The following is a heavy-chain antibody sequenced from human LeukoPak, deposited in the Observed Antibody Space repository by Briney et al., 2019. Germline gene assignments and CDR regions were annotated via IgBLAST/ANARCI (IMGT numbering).Heavy chain of an antibody. CDR2: ISERGGST. Sequence: GGSLRLSCAASGFTFDDYVMSWVRQAPGKGLEWVSGISERGGSTNYADSVKGRFIISRDTSKNTVYLQMNSLRVEDTAVYFCAKRGIVIRAVIIIGFHKEAYYFDYWGQGILVTVSS. CDR3: AKRGIVIRAVIIIGFHKEAYYFDY. J-gene: IGHJ4*02. CDR1: GFTFDDYV. D-gene: IGHD3-10*01. V-gene: IGHV3-23*01.